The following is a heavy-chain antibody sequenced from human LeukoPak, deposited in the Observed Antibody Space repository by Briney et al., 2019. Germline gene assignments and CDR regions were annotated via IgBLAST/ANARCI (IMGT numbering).Heavy chain of an antibody. CDR2: INPNSGGT. J-gene: IGHJ5*02. Sequence: ASVKVSCKASRNTFTGYYIHWVRQAPGHGLEWMGWINPNSGGTNYAQKFQGRVTMTRDTSISTAYMDLIRLKSDDTAVYYCVGESYGSGGGIDPWGQGTLVTVSS. CDR1: RNTFTGYY. V-gene: IGHV1-2*02. CDR3: VGESYGSGGGIDP. D-gene: IGHD3-10*01.